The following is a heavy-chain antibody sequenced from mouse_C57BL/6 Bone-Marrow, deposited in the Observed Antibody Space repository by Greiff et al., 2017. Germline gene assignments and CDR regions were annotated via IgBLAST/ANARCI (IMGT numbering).Heavy chain of an antibody. V-gene: IGHV1-81*01. CDR1: GYTFTSYG. Sequence: QVQLQQSGAELARPGASVKLSCKASGYTFTSYGISWVKQRTGQGLEWIGEIYPRSGNTYYNEKFKGKATLTADKSSSTAYMELRSLTSEDSAVYFCAKGTPVVAIYYAMDYWGQGTSVTVSS. CDR3: AKGTPVVAIYYAMDY. D-gene: IGHD1-1*01. J-gene: IGHJ4*01. CDR2: IYPRSGNT.